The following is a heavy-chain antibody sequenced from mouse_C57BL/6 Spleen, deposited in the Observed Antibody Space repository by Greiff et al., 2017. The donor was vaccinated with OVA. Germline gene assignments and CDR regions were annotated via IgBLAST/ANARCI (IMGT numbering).Heavy chain of an antibody. V-gene: IGHV1-64*01. J-gene: IGHJ2*01. CDR2: IHPNSGST. Sequence: QVQLQQPGAELVKPGASVKLSCKASGYTFTSYWMHWVKQRPGQGLEWIGMIHPNSGSTNYNEKFKSKATLTVDKSSSTAYMQLSSLTSEDSAVYYCARDGITTVGARDDWGQGTTLTVSS. CDR3: ARDGITTVGARDD. D-gene: IGHD1-1*01. CDR1: GYTFTSYW.